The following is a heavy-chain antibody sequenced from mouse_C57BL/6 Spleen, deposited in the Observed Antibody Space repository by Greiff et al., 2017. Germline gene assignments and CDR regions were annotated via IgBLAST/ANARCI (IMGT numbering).Heavy chain of an antibody. CDR2: ISDGGSYT. D-gene: IGHD1-1*01. CDR1: GFTFSSYA. V-gene: IGHV5-4*03. J-gene: IGHJ2*01. Sequence: EVKVVESGGGLVKPGGSLKLSCAASGFTFSSYAMSWVRQTPEKRLEWVATISDGGSYTYYPDNVKGRFTISRDNAKNNLYLQMSHLKSEDTAMYYCARRDYYGSSYFDYWGQGTTLTVSS. CDR3: ARRDYYGSSYFDY.